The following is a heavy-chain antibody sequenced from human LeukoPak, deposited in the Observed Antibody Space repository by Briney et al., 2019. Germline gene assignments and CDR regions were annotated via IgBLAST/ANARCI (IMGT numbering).Heavy chain of an antibody. D-gene: IGHD2-15*01. CDR1: GFTFNIYT. CDR3: ARELGSGDHVLLV. CDR2: ISRTGTTI. J-gene: IGHJ4*02. V-gene: IGHV3-48*01. Sequence: GGSLRLSCTASGFTFNIYTMNWVRQAPGKGLEWISYISRTGTTIYYADSVKGRFTISRDNAKNSLYLQMNSLRFEDTGLYFCARELGSGDHVLLVWGQGTLLTVSS.